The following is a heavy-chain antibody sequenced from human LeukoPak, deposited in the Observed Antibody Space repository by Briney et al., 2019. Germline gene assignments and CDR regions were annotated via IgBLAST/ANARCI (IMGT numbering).Heavy chain of an antibody. D-gene: IGHD4-23*01. Sequence: PSETLSLTCTVSGCSISSYYWSWIRQPPGQGLEWIGYIDYSGSTNYNPSLKGRVTISVDTSKNQFSLKLSSVTAADTAVYYCARGAYGGAVRFDYWGQGTLVTVYS. CDR1: GCSISSYY. CDR3: ARGAYGGAVRFDY. V-gene: IGHV4-59*01. J-gene: IGHJ4*02. CDR2: IDYSGST.